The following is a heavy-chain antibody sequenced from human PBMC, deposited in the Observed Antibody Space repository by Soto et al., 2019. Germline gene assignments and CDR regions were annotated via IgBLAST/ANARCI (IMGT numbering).Heavy chain of an antibody. CDR3: ARKLDSSARTRGMDV. CDR1: SGSFSGYY. Sequence: PSETLSLTCAVYSGSFSGYYWSWIRQPPGKGLEWIGEINHSGSTNYNPSLKSRVTISVDTSKNQFSLKLSSVTVADTAVYYCARKLDSSARTRGMDVWGQGTTVTVS. D-gene: IGHD3-22*01. J-gene: IGHJ6*02. V-gene: IGHV4-34*01. CDR2: INHSGST.